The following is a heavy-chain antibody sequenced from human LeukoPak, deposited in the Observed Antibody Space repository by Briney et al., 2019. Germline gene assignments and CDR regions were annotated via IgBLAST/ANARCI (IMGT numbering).Heavy chain of an antibody. CDR2: IYYSGST. D-gene: IGHD2-2*02. Sequence: SETLSLTCTVSGGSISSGGYYRSWIRQHPGKGLEWIGYIYYSGSTYYNPSLKSRVTISVDTSKNQFSLKLSSVTAADTAVYYCAREGYCSSTSCYIRGSWFDPWGQGTLVTVSS. V-gene: IGHV4-31*03. J-gene: IGHJ5*02. CDR3: AREGYCSSTSCYIRGSWFDP. CDR1: GGSISSGGYY.